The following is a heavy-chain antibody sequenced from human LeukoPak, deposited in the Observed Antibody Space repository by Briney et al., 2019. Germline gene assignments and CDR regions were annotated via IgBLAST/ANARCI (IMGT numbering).Heavy chain of an antibody. D-gene: IGHD6-19*01. J-gene: IGHJ4*02. CDR2: ISPNNGNT. Sequence: GASVKVSCKASGYTFRSYDITWVRQAPGQGLEWMGWISPNNGNTNYAQKFQGRVTMTTGTPTSTAYMEMRSLRSDDTAVYYCARDRDSSGWHVADYWGQGTLVTVSS. CDR3: ARDRDSSGWHVADY. CDR1: GYTFRSYD. V-gene: IGHV1-18*01.